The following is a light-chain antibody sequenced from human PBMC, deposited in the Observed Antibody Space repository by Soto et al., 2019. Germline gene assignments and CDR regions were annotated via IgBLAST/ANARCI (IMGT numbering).Light chain of an antibody. CDR1: SSDVGNYNY. CDR2: EVT. Sequence: QSALTQPPPASGSPGQSVTISCTGTSSDVGNYNYVSWYQQHPGKAPKLMIYEVTKRPSGVPDRFSGSKSGNTASLTVSGLQAEDEADYYCSSYAGSKTLFGGGTKLTVL. J-gene: IGLJ3*02. V-gene: IGLV2-8*01. CDR3: SSYAGSKTL.